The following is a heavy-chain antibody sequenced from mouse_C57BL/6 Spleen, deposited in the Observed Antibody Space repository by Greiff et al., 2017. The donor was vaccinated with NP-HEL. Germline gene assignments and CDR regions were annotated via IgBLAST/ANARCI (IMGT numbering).Heavy chain of an antibody. CDR1: GYAFSSYW. CDR3: ARFSLGRKGYFDY. CDR2: IYPGDGDT. J-gene: IGHJ2*01. D-gene: IGHD4-1*01. V-gene: IGHV1-80*01. Sequence: ESGAELVKPGASVKISCKASGYAFSSYWMNWVKQRPGKGLEWIGQIYPGDGDTNYNGKFKGKATLTADKSSSTAYMQLSSLTSEDSAVYFCARFSLGRKGYFDYWGQGTTLTVSS.